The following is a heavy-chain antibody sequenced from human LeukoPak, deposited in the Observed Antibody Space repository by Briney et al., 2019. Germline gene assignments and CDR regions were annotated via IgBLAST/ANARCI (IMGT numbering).Heavy chain of an antibody. CDR2: INPSGGST. Sequence: GASVKVSCKASGYTFTSYYMHWVRQAPGQGLEWMGIINPSGGSTSYAQKFQGRVTMTRDTSTSTVYMELSSLRSEDTAVYYCARDREDGWYDYYGMDVWGQGTTVTVSS. CDR1: GYTFTSYY. D-gene: IGHD6-19*01. J-gene: IGHJ6*02. CDR3: ARDREDGWYDYYGMDV. V-gene: IGHV1-46*01.